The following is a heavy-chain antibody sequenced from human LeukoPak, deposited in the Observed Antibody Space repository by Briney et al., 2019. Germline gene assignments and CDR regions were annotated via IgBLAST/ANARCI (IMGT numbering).Heavy chain of an antibody. CDR3: ASASSSWRYYYYYYMDV. Sequence: GGSLRLSCAASGFSFNTYSMNWVRQAPGKGPEWVSYISSSSSRIYYTDSVKGRFTISRDNAKNSLYLQMNSLRAEDTAVYYCASASSSWRYYYYYYMDVWGKGTTVTVSS. CDR2: ISSSSSRI. V-gene: IGHV3-48*04. D-gene: IGHD6-13*01. J-gene: IGHJ6*03. CDR1: GFSFNTYS.